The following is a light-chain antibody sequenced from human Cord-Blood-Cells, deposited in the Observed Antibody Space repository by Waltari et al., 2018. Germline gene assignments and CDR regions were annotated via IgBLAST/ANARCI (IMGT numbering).Light chain of an antibody. CDR1: SSDVGGYNY. Sequence: QSALTQPRSVSGSPGQSVTISCTGTSSDVGGYNYVSWYQQHPGKAPQLMIYDVSKRPSGVPDRFSGSKSGNTASLTISGLQAEDEADCYCCSYAGSYTRVFGGGTKLTVL. CDR2: DVS. J-gene: IGLJ3*02. V-gene: IGLV2-11*01. CDR3: CSYAGSYTRV.